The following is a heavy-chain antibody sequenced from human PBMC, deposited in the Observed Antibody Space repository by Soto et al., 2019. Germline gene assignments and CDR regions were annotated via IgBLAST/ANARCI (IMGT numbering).Heavy chain of an antibody. V-gene: IGHV1-8*01. J-gene: IGHJ6*02. Sequence: QVQLVQSGAEVKKPGASVKVSCKASGYTFTSDDINWVRQATGQGLEWMGWMNRNSGNTGYAQKFQGRVTMTWNTSISTAYTELSSLRSEDTAVYYGARARRLGIDGRDVWGQGTTVSVSS. CDR2: MNRNSGNT. CDR1: GYTFTSDD. CDR3: ARARRLGIDGRDV. D-gene: IGHD7-27*01.